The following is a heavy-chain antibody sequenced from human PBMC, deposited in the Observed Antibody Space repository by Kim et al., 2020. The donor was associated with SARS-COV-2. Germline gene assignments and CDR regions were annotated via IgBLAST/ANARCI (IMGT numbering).Heavy chain of an antibody. CDR2: ISYDGSNK. J-gene: IGHJ6*02. CDR1: GFTFSSYG. Sequence: GGSLRLSCAASGFTFSSYGMHWVRQAPGKGLEWVAVISYDGSNKYYADSVKGRFTISRDNSKNTLYLQMNSLRAEDTAVYYCAKAVVTAPYYYYYYGMDVWGQGTTVTVSS. V-gene: IGHV3-30*18. CDR3: AKAVVTAPYYYYYYGMDV. D-gene: IGHD2-21*02.